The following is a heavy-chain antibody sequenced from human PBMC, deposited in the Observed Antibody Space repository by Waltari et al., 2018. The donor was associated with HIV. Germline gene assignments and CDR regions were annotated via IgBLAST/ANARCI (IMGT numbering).Heavy chain of an antibody. Sequence: QVQLVESGGGVVQPGGSLRLSCAASGFTFSSYGMHWVGQHPGKGVEWVAFIRDDGSNKYYADSVKGRFTISRDNSKNTLYLQMNSLRAEDTAVYYCAKSVTGIQLWSGDYWGQGTLVTVSS. D-gene: IGHD5-18*01. CDR2: IRDDGSNK. CDR3: AKSVTGIQLWSGDY. V-gene: IGHV3-30*02. CDR1: GFTFSSYG. J-gene: IGHJ4*02.